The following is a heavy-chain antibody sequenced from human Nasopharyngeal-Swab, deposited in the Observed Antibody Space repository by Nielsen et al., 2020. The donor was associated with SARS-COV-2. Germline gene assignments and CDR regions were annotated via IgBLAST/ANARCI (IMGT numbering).Heavy chain of an antibody. CDR2: INPGSGGT. Sequence: ASVKVSCKASGYTSNNYYIHWVRQAPGQGLEWMGMINPGSGGTTYAQKFKGRVTMTRNTSISTGYMELSGLRFEDTAVYYCASGGTAYWGQGTLVTVSS. V-gene: IGHV1-46*02. D-gene: IGHD1-1*01. CDR3: ASGGTAY. J-gene: IGHJ4*02. CDR1: GYTSNNYY.